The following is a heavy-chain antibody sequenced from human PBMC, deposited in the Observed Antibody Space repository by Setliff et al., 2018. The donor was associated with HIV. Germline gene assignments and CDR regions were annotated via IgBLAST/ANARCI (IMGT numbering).Heavy chain of an antibody. CDR3: ARQVGEGKWYLDS. D-gene: IGHD1-26*01. V-gene: IGHV4-39*01. Sequence: SETLSLTCAVSGVSVNNDDDYWGWIRQPTWKGLEWIAIIHQSGTAHKRPSLKSRVTISIDTSENLFSLKLSGVTAADTAIYYCARQVGEGKWYLDSWGHGTLVTVSS. J-gene: IGHJ4*01. CDR1: GVSVNNDDDY. CDR2: IHQSGTA.